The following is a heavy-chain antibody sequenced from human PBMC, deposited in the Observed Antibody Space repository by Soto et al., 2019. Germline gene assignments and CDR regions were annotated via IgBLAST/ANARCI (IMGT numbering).Heavy chain of an antibody. J-gene: IGHJ6*02. CDR1: GGTFSSYA. CDR2: IIPIFGTA. D-gene: IGHD3-10*01. Sequence: SVKVSCKASGGTFSSYAISWVRQAPGQGLEWMGGIIPIFGTANYAQKFQGRVTITADKSTSTAYMELSSLRSEDTAVYYCARDDTRAYYYGSGSYPSYYYGMDVWGQGATVTVSS. CDR3: ARDDTRAYYYGSGSYPSYYYGMDV. V-gene: IGHV1-69*06.